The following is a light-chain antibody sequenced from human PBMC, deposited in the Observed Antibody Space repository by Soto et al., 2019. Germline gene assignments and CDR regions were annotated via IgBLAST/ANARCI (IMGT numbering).Light chain of an antibody. J-gene: IGKJ2*03. CDR2: SAS. V-gene: IGKV3-20*01. CDR1: QSFGSSSRY. Sequence: IVLTQSPGTVSLSPGERVTLACRANQSFGSSSRYLAWYQQKPGQAPRLLIYSASSRPTGIPDRFRGSGSGTDFTLTITRLEPEDFAVYYCHQYATSPYSFGQGTRLEI. CDR3: HQYATSPYS.